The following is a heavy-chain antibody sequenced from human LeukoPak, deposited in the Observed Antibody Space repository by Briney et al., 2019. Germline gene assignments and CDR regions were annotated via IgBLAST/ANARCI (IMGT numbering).Heavy chain of an antibody. CDR3: ARDRQFRLHDP. V-gene: IGHV3-11*04. Sequence: NTGGSLRLSCAASGFTFGDYYMSWIRQAPGKGLEWLSYISTSGGSVSYVDSVKGRFTISRDNAKNSVYLQIDSLRAEDRAMYYCARDRQFRLHDPWGQGILVTVSS. CDR2: ISTSGGSV. J-gene: IGHJ5*02. D-gene: IGHD3-16*01. CDR1: GFTFGDYY.